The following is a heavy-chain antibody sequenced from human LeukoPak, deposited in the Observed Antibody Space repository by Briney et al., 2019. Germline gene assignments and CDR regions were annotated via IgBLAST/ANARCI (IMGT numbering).Heavy chain of an antibody. CDR2: ISGSGGST. V-gene: IGHV3-23*01. Sequence: GGSLRLSCAASGFTFSSYAMSWVRQAPGKGLEWVSAISGSGGSTYYADSVKGRFTISRDNSKNTLYLQMNSLRAEDTAVYYLAKALGGSGSYYNLYYFDYWGQGTLVTVSS. J-gene: IGHJ4*02. CDR1: GFTFSSYA. CDR3: AKALGGSGSYYNLYYFDY. D-gene: IGHD3-10*01.